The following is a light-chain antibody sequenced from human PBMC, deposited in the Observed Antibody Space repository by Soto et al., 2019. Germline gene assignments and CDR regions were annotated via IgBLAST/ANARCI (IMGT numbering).Light chain of an antibody. CDR1: QSVNSNY. V-gene: IGKV3-20*01. CDR2: GVS. Sequence: EIVLTQSPGTLSLSPGERAALSCRATQSVNSNYLAWHQQKPGQAPRLLIFGVSSRAAGIPDRFSGSGSGTDFTLTISRLEPEDYAVHYCQQYDKSPLTFGGGTKVDNK. CDR3: QQYDKSPLT. J-gene: IGKJ4*01.